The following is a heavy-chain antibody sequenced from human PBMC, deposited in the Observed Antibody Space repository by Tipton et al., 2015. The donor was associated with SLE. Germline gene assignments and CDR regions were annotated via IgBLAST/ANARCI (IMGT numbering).Heavy chain of an antibody. V-gene: IGHV4-59*11. D-gene: IGHD3-3*01. CDR2: IYFSGST. CDR1: GGSITSHY. J-gene: IGHJ5*02. CDR3: ARDWGDTIFGVKGWFDP. Sequence: TLSLTCTVSGGSITSHYWTWIRQPPGKGLEWIGYIYFSGSTNYNPSLKSRVAISVDTSKNQFSLKLSSVTAADTAVYYCARDWGDTIFGVKGWFDPWGQGTLVTVSS.